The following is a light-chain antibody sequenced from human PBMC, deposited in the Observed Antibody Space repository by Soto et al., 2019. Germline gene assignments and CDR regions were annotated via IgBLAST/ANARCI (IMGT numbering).Light chain of an antibody. CDR3: QQYTNTNNPWM. CDR1: QSISDF. CDR2: KAS. J-gene: IGKJ1*01. V-gene: IGKV1-5*03. Sequence: DIQMTQSPYSLSASVGDRVTITCRASQSISDFLNWYQQKPGKAPKLLIYKASTLKSGVPSRFSGSGSGTEFTLTISSLQPDDFATYYCQQYTNTNNPWMFGQGTKVDIK.